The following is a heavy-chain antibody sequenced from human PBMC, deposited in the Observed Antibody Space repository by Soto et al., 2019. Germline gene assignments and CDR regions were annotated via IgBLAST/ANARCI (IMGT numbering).Heavy chain of an antibody. CDR2: FDPEDGET. Sequence: GASVKVSCKVSGYTLTELSMXWVRQAPGKGLECMGGFDPEDGETIYAQKFQGRVTMTEDTSTDTAYMELSSLRSEDTAVYYCATSDGGSYYQPEYYYYGMDVWGQGTTVTVSS. V-gene: IGHV1-24*01. D-gene: IGHD3-10*01. CDR1: GYTLTELS. J-gene: IGHJ6*02. CDR3: ATSDGGSYYQPEYYYYGMDV.